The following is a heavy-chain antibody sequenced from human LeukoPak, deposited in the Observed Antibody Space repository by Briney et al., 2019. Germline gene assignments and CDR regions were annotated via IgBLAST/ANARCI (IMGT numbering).Heavy chain of an antibody. CDR2: IYYSGST. J-gene: IGHJ4*02. CDR3: ARDDGDYGGYYFDY. D-gene: IGHD4-17*01. V-gene: IGHV4-59*01. Sequence: PSETLSLTCTVSGGSISSYYWSWIRQPPGKGLEWIGYIYYSGSTNYNPSLESRVTISVDTSKNQFSLKLSSVTAADTAVYYCARDDGDYGGYYFDYWGQGTLVTVSS. CDR1: GGSISSYY.